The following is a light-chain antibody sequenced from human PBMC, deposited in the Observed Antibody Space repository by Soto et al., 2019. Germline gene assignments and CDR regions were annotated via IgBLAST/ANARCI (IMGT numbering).Light chain of an antibody. V-gene: IGKV3-11*01. Sequence: LTLSPATLSLSPGERATLSCRASRGISSYLGWYQQKPGQPPRLLIYDASNRATGIPARFSGSGSGTDVTLTISSLEPEDFTVYYCPQDYNYPRTFGQGTKVDIK. J-gene: IGKJ1*01. CDR2: DAS. CDR3: PQDYNYPRT. CDR1: RGISSY.